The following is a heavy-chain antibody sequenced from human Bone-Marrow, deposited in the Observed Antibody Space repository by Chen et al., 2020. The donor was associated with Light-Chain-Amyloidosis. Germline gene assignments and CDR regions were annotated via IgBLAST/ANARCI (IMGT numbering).Heavy chain of an antibody. CDR2: INAGNGNT. CDR1: GYTFTNYA. J-gene: IGHJ4*01. CDR3: ARDRFYGSGSYYIFDY. D-gene: IGHD3-10*01. V-gene: IGHV1-3*01. Sequence: QVQLVQSGAEVKKPGASVKVSCKASGYTFTNYALHWVRQAPGQRLEWMGWINAGNGNTKYSQKFQGRVTITRDTSASIAYMELSSLRSEDTAVYYCARDRFYGSGSYYIFDYWGRNPGHRLL.